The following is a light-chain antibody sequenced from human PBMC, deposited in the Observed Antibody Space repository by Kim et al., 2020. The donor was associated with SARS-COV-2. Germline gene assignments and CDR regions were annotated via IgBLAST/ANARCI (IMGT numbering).Light chain of an antibody. CDR2: QDN. Sequence: SYELTQPPSVSVSPGQTASITCSGDKLWDKYACWYQQKPGQSPVLVIYQDNKRTSGIPERFSGSNSGNTATLTISGTQAMDEAAYYCQAWDYNTVVFGGGTQLTVL. CDR3: QAWDYNTVV. J-gene: IGLJ2*01. CDR1: KLWDKY. V-gene: IGLV3-1*01.